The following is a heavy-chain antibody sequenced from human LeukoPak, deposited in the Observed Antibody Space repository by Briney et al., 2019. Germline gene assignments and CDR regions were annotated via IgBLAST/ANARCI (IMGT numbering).Heavy chain of an antibody. Sequence: ASVKVSCKASGYTFTSYGIIWVRQAPGQGLEWMGWISAYNGNTNYAQKLQGRVTMTTDTSTSTAYMELRSLRSDDTAVYYCARDQDQYYYDSSGYLDYFDYWGQGTLVTVSS. CDR3: ARDQDQYYYDSSGYLDYFDY. CDR2: ISAYNGNT. CDR1: GYTFTSYG. V-gene: IGHV1-18*01. D-gene: IGHD3-22*01. J-gene: IGHJ4*02.